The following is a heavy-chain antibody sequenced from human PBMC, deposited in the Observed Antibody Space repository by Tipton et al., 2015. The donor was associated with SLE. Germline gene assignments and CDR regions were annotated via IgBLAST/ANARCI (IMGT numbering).Heavy chain of an antibody. Sequence: TLSLTCTVSGGSISSYYWSWIRQPPGKGLEWIGEIKDSGSANDNPSLRSRVTISVDTSKNQFSLKLSSVTAADTAVYYCAILRSDYYGSGSLFDYWGQGTLVTVSS. CDR3: AILRSDYYGSGSLFDY. J-gene: IGHJ4*02. V-gene: IGHV4-34*01. CDR1: GGSISSYY. D-gene: IGHD3-10*01. CDR2: IKDSGSA.